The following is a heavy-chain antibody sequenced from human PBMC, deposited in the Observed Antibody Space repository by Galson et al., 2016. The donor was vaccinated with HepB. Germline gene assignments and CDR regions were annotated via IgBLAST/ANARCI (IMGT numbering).Heavy chain of an antibody. V-gene: IGHV2-5*02. J-gene: IGHJ4*02. CDR1: GFPLSTSRLA. Sequence: PALVKPTQTLTLTCTFSGFPLSTSRLAVGWIRQPPGKALEWLAHIYWDEDKRYNPSLKSRLTITKDTSRNHVVLTMTNMDPVDTATYYCARRAIVGAHFDYWGQGILVTVSS. CDR3: ARRAIVGAHFDY. CDR2: IYWDEDK. D-gene: IGHD1-26*01.